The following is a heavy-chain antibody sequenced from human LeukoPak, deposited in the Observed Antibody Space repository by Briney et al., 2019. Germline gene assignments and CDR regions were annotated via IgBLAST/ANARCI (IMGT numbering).Heavy chain of an antibody. D-gene: IGHD1-26*01. V-gene: IGHV3-23*01. CDR3: AKSEGVGASFYFYYGMDV. CDR2: ISGTGGST. Sequence: GGSLRLSCAASGFTFSNYWVTWVRQAPGKGLEWVSAISGTGGSTYSADSVKGRFTISRDNSKNTLYLQMNSLRAEDTAVFYCAKSEGVGASFYFYYGMDVWGQGTTVTVSS. J-gene: IGHJ6*02. CDR1: GFTFSNYW.